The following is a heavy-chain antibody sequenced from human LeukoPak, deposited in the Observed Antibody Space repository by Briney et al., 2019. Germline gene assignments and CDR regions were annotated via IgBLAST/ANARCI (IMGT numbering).Heavy chain of an antibody. J-gene: IGHJ3*02. V-gene: IGHV4-59*01. D-gene: IGHD3-22*01. CDR1: GGSISGYY. Sequence: PSETLSLTCTVSGGSISGYYWSWLRQSPGKGLEWIGYIYYSGSTNYTPSLKSRVTISVDTSKNQFSLKLRSVTAADTAVYYCARATYYYDSSGYYIDALDIWGQGTMVTVSS. CDR2: IYYSGST. CDR3: ARATYYYDSSGYYIDALDI.